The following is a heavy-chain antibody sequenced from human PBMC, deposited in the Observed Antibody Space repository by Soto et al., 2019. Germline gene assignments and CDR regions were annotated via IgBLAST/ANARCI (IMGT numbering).Heavy chain of an antibody. CDR1: GYTFTGYY. D-gene: IGHD5-12*01. CDR2: INPNSGGT. J-gene: IGHJ6*02. Sequence: GASVKVSCKASGYTFTGYYMHWVRQAPGQGLEWMGWINPNSGGTNYAQKFQGWVTMTRDTSISTAYMELSRLRSDDTAVYYCAREGVYSGYDARHYGMDVWGQGTTVTVSS. CDR3: AREGVYSGYDARHYGMDV. V-gene: IGHV1-2*04.